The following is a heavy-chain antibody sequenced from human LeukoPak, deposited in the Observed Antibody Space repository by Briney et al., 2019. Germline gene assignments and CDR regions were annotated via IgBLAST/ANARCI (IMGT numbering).Heavy chain of an antibody. J-gene: IGHJ3*02. D-gene: IGHD5-18*01. Sequence: PGGSLRLSCAASGFTFSSYEMNWVRQAPGKGLEWVSCISSSGSTIYYADSVKGRFTISRDNAKNSLYLQMNSLRAEDAAVYYCARDPYSYGPNDAFDIWGQGTMVTVSS. CDR2: ISSSGSTI. V-gene: IGHV3-48*03. CDR3: ARDPYSYGPNDAFDI. CDR1: GFTFSSYE.